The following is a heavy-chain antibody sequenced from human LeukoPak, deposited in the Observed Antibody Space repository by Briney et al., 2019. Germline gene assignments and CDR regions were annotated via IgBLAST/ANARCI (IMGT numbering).Heavy chain of an antibody. D-gene: IGHD6-13*01. CDR3: AREAHSSRYTLGNHFDY. J-gene: IGHJ4*02. CDR2: INTDGSST. CDR1: GFTFSSYW. V-gene: IGHV3-74*01. Sequence: GGSLRLSCAASGFTFSSYWMHWVRQAPGKGLVWVSRINTDGSSTSYADSVKGRFTISRDNAKNTLYLQMNSLRAEDTAVYYCAREAHSSRYTLGNHFDYWGQGTLVTVSS.